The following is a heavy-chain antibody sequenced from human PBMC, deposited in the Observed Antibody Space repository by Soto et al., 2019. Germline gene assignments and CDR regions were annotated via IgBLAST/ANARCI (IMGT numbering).Heavy chain of an antibody. J-gene: IGHJ6*02. CDR3: ARVITQRHGRNIDV. Sequence: SETLSLTCTVTGGSMTSGDQYCTWIRHRPGEGLEWFGYINHRGSLYYNPSLKSRVSMSVDTSKNQLSLNLSSVTAADTAVYYSARVITQRHGRNIDVWGQGPMVTVYS. D-gene: IGHD1-1*01. CDR2: INHRGSL. V-gene: IGHV4-31*03. CDR1: GGSMTSGDQY.